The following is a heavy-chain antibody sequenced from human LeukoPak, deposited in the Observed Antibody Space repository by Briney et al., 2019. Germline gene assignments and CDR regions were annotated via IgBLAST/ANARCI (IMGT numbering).Heavy chain of an antibody. D-gene: IGHD5-24*01. V-gene: IGHV1-46*01. Sequence: ASVKVSCKASGYTFTSYYMRWVRQAPGQGLEWMGIINPSGGSTSYAQKFQGRVTMTRDTSTSTVYMELSSLRSEDTAVYYCARVGGRDGYNYDWGHDFDYWGQGTLVTVSS. J-gene: IGHJ4*02. CDR1: GYTFTSYY. CDR3: ARVGGRDGYNYDWGHDFDY. CDR2: INPSGGST.